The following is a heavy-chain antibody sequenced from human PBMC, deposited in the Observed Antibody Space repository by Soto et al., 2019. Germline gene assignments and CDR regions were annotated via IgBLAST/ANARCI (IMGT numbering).Heavy chain of an antibody. J-gene: IGHJ6*02. V-gene: IGHV5-51*01. CDR1: GYSFTSYW. D-gene: IGHD3-10*01. Sequence: GESLKISCNGSGYSFTSYWIGWVRQMPGKGLEWMGIIYPGDSDTRYSPSFQGQVTISADKSISTAYLQWSSLKASDTAMYYCARHSGSGSPYYYYYGMDVWVQGTTVTVSS. CDR2: IYPGDSDT. CDR3: ARHSGSGSPYYYYYGMDV.